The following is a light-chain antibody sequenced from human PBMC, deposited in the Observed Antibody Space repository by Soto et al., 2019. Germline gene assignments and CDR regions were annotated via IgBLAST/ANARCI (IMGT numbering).Light chain of an antibody. CDR2: DVS. Sequence: QSALTQPASVSGSPGQSITISCTGTSSDVGGYNSVSWYQQHPDKAPQLMIFDVSNRPSGISDRFSGSKSGNTASLTISGLQAEDEADYYCSSYTNANSLVFGGGAMLTVL. CDR1: SSDVGGYNS. CDR3: SSYTNANSLV. J-gene: IGLJ2*01. V-gene: IGLV2-14*03.